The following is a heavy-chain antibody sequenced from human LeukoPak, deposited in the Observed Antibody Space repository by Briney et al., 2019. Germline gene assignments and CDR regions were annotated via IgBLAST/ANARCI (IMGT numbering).Heavy chain of an antibody. D-gene: IGHD1-1*01. CDR1: GYTFTGYS. CDR2: INPNSGGT. V-gene: IGHV1-2*02. J-gene: IGHJ4*02. CDR3: ATTSDFDY. Sequence: ASVKVSCKASGYTFTGYSIHWLRQAPGQGLEWMGWINPNSGGTNYTQKFQGRVTMTRGTSISTAYMELNRLISDDTAVYYCATTSDFDYWGQGTLVTVSS.